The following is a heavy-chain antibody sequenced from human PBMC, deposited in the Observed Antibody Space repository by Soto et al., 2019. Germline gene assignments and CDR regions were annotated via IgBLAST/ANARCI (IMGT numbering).Heavy chain of an antibody. D-gene: IGHD1-26*01. J-gene: IGHJ4*01. CDR3: ARGEQYSGRIFDY. Sequence: SQTLSLPCAITGDSVSSNSAGWSWVRQSPSRGLEWLGRTYYRSKWYYEYAASVRGRITINPDTSTNQYSLQLNSVTPEDTAVYFCARGEQYSGRIFDYWGQGTLVTVSS. V-gene: IGHV6-1*01. CDR1: GDSVSSNSAG. CDR2: TYYRSKWYY.